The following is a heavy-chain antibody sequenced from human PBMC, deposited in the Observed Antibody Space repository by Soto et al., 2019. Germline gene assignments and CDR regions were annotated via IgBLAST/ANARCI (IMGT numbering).Heavy chain of an antibody. V-gene: IGHV1-58*01. Sequence: SVXVSFKSSLFTFTISALHVLRQAGGQRLDCIGWIVVGSGNTNYAQKFQERVTITRDMSTSTAYMELSSLRSEDTAVYYCAAHVGDKKSSAMDLWGQGTTVTVSS. CDR1: LFTFTISA. CDR2: IVVGSGNT. D-gene: IGHD1-26*01. J-gene: IGHJ6*02. CDR3: AAHVGDKKSSAMDL.